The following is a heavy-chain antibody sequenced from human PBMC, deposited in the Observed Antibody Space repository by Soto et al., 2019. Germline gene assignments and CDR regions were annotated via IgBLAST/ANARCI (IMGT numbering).Heavy chain of an antibody. Sequence: GGSLRLSCAASGFTFDDYAMHWVRQAPGKGLEWVSGISWNSGSIGYADSVKGRFTISRDNAKNSLYLQMNSLRAEDTALYYCAKAALGYCSGGSRYTYYYGMDVWGQGTTVTVSS. D-gene: IGHD2-15*01. J-gene: IGHJ6*02. CDR3: AKAALGYCSGGSRYTYYYGMDV. V-gene: IGHV3-9*01. CDR1: GFTFDDYA. CDR2: ISWNSGSI.